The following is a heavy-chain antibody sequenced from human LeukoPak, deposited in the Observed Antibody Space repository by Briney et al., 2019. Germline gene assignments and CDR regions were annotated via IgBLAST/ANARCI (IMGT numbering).Heavy chain of an antibody. D-gene: IGHD2-21*01. CDR1: GFTFGGFT. V-gene: IGHV3-73*01. CDR2: IRSKTDNYAT. J-gene: IGHJ6*02. Sequence: GGSLRLSCGTSGFTFGGFTMHWVRQASGKGLEWVGRIRSKTDNYATSYAASVKGRFTISRDDSKNTAYLQMNSLEIEDTAVSFCAGHGTFPNYYYTMDVWGQGTTVNVSS. CDR3: AGHGTFPNYYYTMDV.